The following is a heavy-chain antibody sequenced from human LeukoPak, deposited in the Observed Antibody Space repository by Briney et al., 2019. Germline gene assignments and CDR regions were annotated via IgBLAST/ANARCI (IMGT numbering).Heavy chain of an antibody. V-gene: IGHV4-4*07. J-gene: IGHJ6*03. CDR1: GGSFSTYY. CDR3: AARLPGTTAYDHYYINV. CDR2: IYTGGST. Sequence: PSETLSLTCTVSGGSFSTYYWNWIRQPAGKGLEWIGRIYTGGSTKYNPALESRVTISADTSKNQFSLKVTSVTAADTAVYYCAARLPGTTAYDHYYINVWGKGTTVTVSS. D-gene: IGHD2-2*01.